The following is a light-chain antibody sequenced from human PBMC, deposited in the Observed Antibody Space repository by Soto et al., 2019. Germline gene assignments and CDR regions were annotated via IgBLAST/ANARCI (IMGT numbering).Light chain of an antibody. J-gene: IGKJ4*01. V-gene: IGKV3-20*01. Sequence: ETVLTQSPATLSLSPGERASLSCRASSPVDSIYLAWYQQKPGQAPRLLIYGASNRATGIPDRFSGSGSGTDFTLTISSLQAEDVAVYYCQQYYSTPLTFGGGTKVDIK. CDR3: QQYYSTPLT. CDR1: SPVDSIY. CDR2: GAS.